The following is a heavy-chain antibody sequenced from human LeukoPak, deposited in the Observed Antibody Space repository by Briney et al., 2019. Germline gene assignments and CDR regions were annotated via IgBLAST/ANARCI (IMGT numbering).Heavy chain of an antibody. V-gene: IGHV4-39*01. CDR1: GGSISSSSYY. J-gene: IGHJ4*02. CDR3: ARTKEYNWNYRYYFDY. CDR2: IYYSGST. Sequence: SETLFLTCTVSGGSISSSSYYWGWIRQPPGKGLEWIGSIYYSGSTYYNPSLRSRVTISVDTSKNQFSLKLSSVTAADTAVYYCARTKEYNWNYRYYFDYWGQGTLVTVSS. D-gene: IGHD1-7*01.